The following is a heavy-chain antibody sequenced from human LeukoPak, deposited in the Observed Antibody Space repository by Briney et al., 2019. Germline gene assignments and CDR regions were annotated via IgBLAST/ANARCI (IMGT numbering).Heavy chain of an antibody. D-gene: IGHD3-16*01. V-gene: IGHV4-38-2*02. CDR2: IYHSGST. Sequence: SETLSLTCTVSGGSISSYYWGWIRQPPGKGLEWIGSIYHSGSTYYNPSLKSRVTISVDTSKNQFSLKLSSVTAADTAVYYCARDQLGGASDDYWGQGTLVTVSS. J-gene: IGHJ4*02. CDR1: GGSISSYY. CDR3: ARDQLGGASDDY.